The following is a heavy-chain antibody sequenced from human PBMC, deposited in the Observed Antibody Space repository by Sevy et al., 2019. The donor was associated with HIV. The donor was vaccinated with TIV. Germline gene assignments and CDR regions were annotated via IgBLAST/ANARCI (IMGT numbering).Heavy chain of an antibody. J-gene: IGHJ4*02. D-gene: IGHD4-17*01. V-gene: IGHV1-2*02. Sequence: ATVKVSCKASGYTFSDYYMHWVRQAPGQGLEWMGWINVNSGGTNYARDFRGRVTMARDTSISTAYMELIGLTFDDTAAYYCAREGFPLAAVTRVNSGFDYWGQGTLVTVSS. CDR2: INVNSGGT. CDR1: GYTFSDYY. CDR3: AREGFPLAAVTRVNSGFDY.